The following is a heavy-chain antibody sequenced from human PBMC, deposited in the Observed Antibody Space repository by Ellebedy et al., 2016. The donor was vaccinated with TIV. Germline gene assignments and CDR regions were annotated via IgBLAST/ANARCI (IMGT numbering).Heavy chain of an antibody. CDR3: ARGPYVFYPYDY. D-gene: IGHD2/OR15-2a*01. CDR1: GYTFTSYG. Sequence: ASVKVSCKASGYTFTSYGISWVRQAPGQGLEWMGWISAYNGNTNYAQKFQGRVTMTRDTSISTAYMELSRLRSDDTAVYYCARGPYVFYPYDYWGQGTLVTVSS. V-gene: IGHV1-18*04. CDR2: ISAYNGNT. J-gene: IGHJ4*02.